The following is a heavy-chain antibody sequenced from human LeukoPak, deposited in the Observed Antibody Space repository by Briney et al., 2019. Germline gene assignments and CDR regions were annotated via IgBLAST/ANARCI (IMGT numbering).Heavy chain of an antibody. CDR3: AREPYDSSGYYYLFDY. CDR1: GFTFGSYA. V-gene: IGHV3-21*05. D-gene: IGHD3-22*01. CDR2: ISSSSSYT. J-gene: IGHJ4*02. Sequence: GGSLRLSCAASGFTFGSYAMHWVRQAPGKGLEWVSYISSSSSYTNYADSVKGRFTISRDNAKNSLYLQMNSLRAEDTAVYYCAREPYDSSGYYYLFDYWGQGTLVTVSS.